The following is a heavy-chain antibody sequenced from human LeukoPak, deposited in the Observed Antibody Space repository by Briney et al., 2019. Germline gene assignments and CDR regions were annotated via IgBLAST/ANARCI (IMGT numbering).Heavy chain of an antibody. V-gene: IGHV3-11*01. D-gene: IGHD6-6*01. CDR1: GFTFSDYY. Sequence: GGSLRLSCATSGFTFSDYYMSRIRHAPGKGLEWVSYISSSGSPLYYADSVKGRFTISRDNANNSVFLQMNSLRAEDTAVYYCTRDPDTSSKVDYWGQGALVTVSS. CDR3: TRDPDTSSKVDY. J-gene: IGHJ4*02. CDR2: ISSSGSPL.